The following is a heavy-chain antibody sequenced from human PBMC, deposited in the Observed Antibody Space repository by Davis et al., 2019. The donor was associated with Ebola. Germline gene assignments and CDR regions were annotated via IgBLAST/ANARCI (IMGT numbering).Heavy chain of an antibody. CDR2: ISSSSTYI. D-gene: IGHD5-12*01. J-gene: IGHJ4*02. CDR3: ARSLVATIPDY. Sequence: PGGSLRLSCADSGLSFSTYSMNWVRQAPGKGLEWVSSISSSSTYIYYADSVKGRFTISRDNAQNSLYLQMNSLRAEDTAVYYCARSLVATIPDYRGQGTLVTVSS. CDR1: GLSFSTYS. V-gene: IGHV3-21*01.